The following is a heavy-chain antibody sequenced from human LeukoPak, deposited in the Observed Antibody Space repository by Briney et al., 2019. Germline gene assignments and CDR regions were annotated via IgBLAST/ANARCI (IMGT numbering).Heavy chain of an antibody. J-gene: IGHJ4*02. D-gene: IGHD5-12*01. CDR3: ARDRVGVSAYDSLFDY. V-gene: IGHV3-74*01. CDR2: INSDGSST. CDR1: GFTFSSYW. Sequence: GGSLRLSCAASGFTFSSYWMHWVRQAPGKGLVWVSRINSDGSSTSYADSVKGRFTISRDNAKNTLYLQMNSLRAEDTAVYYCARDRVGVSAYDSLFDYWGQGTLVTVSS.